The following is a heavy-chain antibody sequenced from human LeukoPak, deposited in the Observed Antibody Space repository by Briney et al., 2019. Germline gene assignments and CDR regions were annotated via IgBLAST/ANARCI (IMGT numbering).Heavy chain of an antibody. CDR1: GFTFSDYY. D-gene: IGHD2-8*01. CDR2: ISSSGSTI. CDR3: ARSLTKGYCTNGVCRTYYFDY. Sequence: PGGSLRLSCAASGFTFSDYYMSWIRQAPGKGLEWVSYISSSGSTIYYADSVKGRFTISRDNAKNSLYLQMNSLRAEDTAVYYCARSLTKGYCTNGVCRTYYFDYWGQGTLVTVSS. J-gene: IGHJ4*02. V-gene: IGHV3-11*04.